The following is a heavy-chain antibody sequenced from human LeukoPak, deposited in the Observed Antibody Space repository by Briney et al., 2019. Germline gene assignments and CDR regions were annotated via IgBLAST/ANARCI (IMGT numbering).Heavy chain of an antibody. CDR2: IKSKTDGGTT. V-gene: IGHV3-15*01. CDR3: TTAPKDTAMVMDYFDY. D-gene: IGHD5-18*01. CDR1: GFTFSNAW. Sequence: PGGSLRLSCAASGFTFSNAWMSWVRLAPGKGLEWVGRIKSKTDGGTTDYAAPVKGRFTISRDDSKNTLYLQMNSLKTEDTAVYYCTTAPKDTAMVMDYFDYWGQGTLVTVSS. J-gene: IGHJ4*02.